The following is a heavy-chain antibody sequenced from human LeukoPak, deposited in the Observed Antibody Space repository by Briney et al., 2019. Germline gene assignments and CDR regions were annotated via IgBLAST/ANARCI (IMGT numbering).Heavy chain of an antibody. D-gene: IGHD4-17*01. CDR3: AKDSSVPYGITD. CDR1: GFTFNSYG. Sequence: PGGSLRLSCAASGFTFNSYGIHWVRQAPGKGLEWVSAISGSDGNTFYADSVKGRFTISRDNSKNTLSLQMNSLRLEDTALYYCAKDSSVPYGITDWGQGTLVTVSS. CDR2: ISGSDGNT. V-gene: IGHV3-23*01. J-gene: IGHJ4*02.